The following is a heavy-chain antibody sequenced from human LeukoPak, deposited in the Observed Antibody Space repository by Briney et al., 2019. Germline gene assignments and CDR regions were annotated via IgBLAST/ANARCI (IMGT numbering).Heavy chain of an antibody. CDR3: ARDRRFVNWDSSGEKAFDI. Sequence: TGGSLRLSCAASGFTFSSYAMHWVRQAPGKGLEWVANIKQDGSEKYYVDSVKGRFTISRDNAKNSLYLQMNSLRAEDTAVYYCARDRRFVNWDSSGEKAFDIWGQGTMVTVSS. J-gene: IGHJ3*02. D-gene: IGHD3-22*01. CDR1: GFTFSSYA. CDR2: IKQDGSEK. V-gene: IGHV3-7*01.